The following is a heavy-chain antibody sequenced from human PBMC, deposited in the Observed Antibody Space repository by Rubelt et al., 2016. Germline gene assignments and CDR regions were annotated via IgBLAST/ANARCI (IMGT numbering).Heavy chain of an antibody. Sequence: EVQLVESGGGLVQPGGSLRLSCAASGFTFSSYWTSWVRQAPGKGLEWVANIKQDGSEQYYVDSVKGRFTISRDNAKNSLYLQMNSLRAENTAVYYCARGKCSSTSCYRIDAFDIWGQGTMVTVSS. V-gene: IGHV3-7*01. J-gene: IGHJ3*02. CDR1: GFTFSSYW. D-gene: IGHD2-2*02. CDR2: IKQDGSEQ. CDR3: ARGKCSSTSCYRIDAFDI.